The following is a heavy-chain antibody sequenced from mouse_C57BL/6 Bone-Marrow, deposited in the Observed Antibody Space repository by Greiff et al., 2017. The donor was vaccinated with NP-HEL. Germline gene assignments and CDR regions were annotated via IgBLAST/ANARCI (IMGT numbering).Heavy chain of an antibody. CDR1: GYSFTGYY. CDR2: INPSTGGT. D-gene: IGHD2-3*01. V-gene: IGHV1-42*01. Sequence: EVQLQQSGPELVKPGASVKISCKASGYSFTGYYMNWVKQSPEKSLEWIGEINPSTGGTTYNQKFKAKATLTVDKSSSTAYMQLKSLTSEDSAVYYCARRGWLLLYWYFDVWGTGTTVTVSS. CDR3: ARRGWLLLYWYFDV. J-gene: IGHJ1*03.